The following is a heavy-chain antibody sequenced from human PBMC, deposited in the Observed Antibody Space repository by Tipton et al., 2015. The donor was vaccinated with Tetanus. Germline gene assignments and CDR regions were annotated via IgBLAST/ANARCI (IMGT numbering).Heavy chain of an antibody. CDR2: VYHSGAT. D-gene: IGHD2-2*01. V-gene: IGHV4-61*01. CDR1: GSSISRSSHY. Sequence: GLVKPSETLSLTCTVSGSSISRSSHYWTWIRQPPGKEPEWVGYVYHSGATNYHPSLKSRLAISADTSKNQFSLNLRSVITADTAVYYCARTLAYCSRSACYHLRGYEFWGQGTLVTVSS. CDR3: ARTLAYCSRSACYHLRGYEF. J-gene: IGHJ4*02.